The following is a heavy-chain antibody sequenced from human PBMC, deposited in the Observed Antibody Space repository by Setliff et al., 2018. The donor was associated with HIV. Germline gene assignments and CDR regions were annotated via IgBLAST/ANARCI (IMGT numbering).Heavy chain of an antibody. CDR3: ARGSNDVSWGVYYYYGMDV. J-gene: IGHJ6*02. CDR1: GGSFSGHY. CDR2: VDQSGSI. Sequence: NPSETLSLTCGVSGGSFSGHYWTWIRRPPGKGLEWIGEVDQSGSINYNPSLKSRATISLDTSKSHFSLRLTSVTAADTAVYYCARGSNDVSWGVYYYYGMDVWGQGTEVTVSS. V-gene: IGHV4-34*01. D-gene: IGHD3-10*01.